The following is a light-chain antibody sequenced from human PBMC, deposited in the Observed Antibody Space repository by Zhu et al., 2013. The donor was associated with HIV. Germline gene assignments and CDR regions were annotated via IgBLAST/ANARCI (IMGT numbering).Light chain of an antibody. J-gene: IGLJ1*01. V-gene: IGLV2-14*01. CDR1: SSDVGGYNY. Sequence: QSALTQPASVSGSPGQSITISCTGTSSDVGGYNYVSWYQQHPGKAPKLMIYEVSNRPSGVSNRFSGSKSGNTASLIISGLQAEDEADYYCSSYTSTITYVFGTGTKVAVL. CDR2: EVS. CDR3: SSYTSTITYV.